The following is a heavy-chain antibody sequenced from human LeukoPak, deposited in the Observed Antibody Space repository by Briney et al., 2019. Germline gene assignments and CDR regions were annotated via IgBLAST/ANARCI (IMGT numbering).Heavy chain of an antibody. V-gene: IGHV3-66*04. CDR1: GFTVSSNY. J-gene: IGHJ3*02. D-gene: IGHD2/OR15-2a*01. CDR2: IYSGGST. CDR3: ARHYCNSSNCYHDAFDI. Sequence: GGSLRLSCAASGFTVSSNYMSWVRQAPGKGLEWVSVIYSGGSTYYADSVKGRFTISRDNSKNTLYLQMNSLRAEDTAVYYCARHYCNSSNCYHDAFDIWGQGTMVTVSS.